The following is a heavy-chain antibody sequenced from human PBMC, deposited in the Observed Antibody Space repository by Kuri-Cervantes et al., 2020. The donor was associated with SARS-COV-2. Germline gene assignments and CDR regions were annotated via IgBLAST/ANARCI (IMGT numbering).Heavy chain of an antibody. J-gene: IGHJ6*02. Sequence: GESLKISCAASGFTFRSYAMHWVRQAPGKGLEWVAVISYDGSNKYYADSVKGRFTISRDNSKNTLYLQMNSLRAEDTAVYYCARDQAYFVGGVRRGWVYYYYGMDVWGQGTTVTVSS. CDR3: ARDQAYFVGGVRRGWVYYYYGMDV. V-gene: IGHV3-30-3*01. D-gene: IGHD2-21*01. CDR1: GFTFRSYA. CDR2: ISYDGSNK.